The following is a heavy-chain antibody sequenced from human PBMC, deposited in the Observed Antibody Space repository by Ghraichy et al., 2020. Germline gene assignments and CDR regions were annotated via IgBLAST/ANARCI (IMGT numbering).Heavy chain of an antibody. CDR2: INAGNGNT. CDR3: ARDTSTAAAANNWFDP. Sequence: ASVKVSCKASGYTFTSYAMHWVRQAPGQRLEWMGWINAGNGNTKYSQKFQGRVTITRDTSASTAYMELSSLRSEDTAVYYCARDTSTAAAANNWFDPWGQGTLVTVSS. V-gene: IGHV1-3*01. J-gene: IGHJ5*02. CDR1: GYTFTSYA. D-gene: IGHD6-13*01.